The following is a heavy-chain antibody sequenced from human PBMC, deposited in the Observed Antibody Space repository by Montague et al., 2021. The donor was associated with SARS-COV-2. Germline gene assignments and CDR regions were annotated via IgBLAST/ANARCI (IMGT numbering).Heavy chain of an antibody. J-gene: IGHJ4*02. V-gene: IGHV4-59*01. CDR1: GASMSSDY. CDR2: THYSGST. Sequence: SETLSLTCTVSGASMSSDYWTWIRQPPGKGLEWIGCTHYSGSTDYNPSLKSRVTISVDTSGTQFSLRLTSMGAADTAVYYCARGRGFDWLGLDAYYFDYWGQGALVAVSS. D-gene: IGHD3-9*01. CDR3: ARGRGFDWLGLDAYYFDY.